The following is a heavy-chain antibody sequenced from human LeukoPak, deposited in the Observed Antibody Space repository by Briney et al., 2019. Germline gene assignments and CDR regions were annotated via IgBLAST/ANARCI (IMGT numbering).Heavy chain of an antibody. J-gene: IGHJ3*02. CDR1: GFPFNTYS. CDR2: ISSSSTSI. D-gene: IGHD1-26*01. Sequence: GGSLRLSCAASGFPFNTYSMNWVRQAPGKGLERISYISSSSTSISYADSVKGRFTVSRDNAKNSLYLQMNSLRDEDTAVYYCARGVGAFDIWGQGTMVTVSS. CDR3: ARGVGAFDI. V-gene: IGHV3-48*02.